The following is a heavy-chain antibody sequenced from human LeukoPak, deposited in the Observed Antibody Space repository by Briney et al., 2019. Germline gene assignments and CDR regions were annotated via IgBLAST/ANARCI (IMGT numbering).Heavy chain of an antibody. V-gene: IGHV4-59*01. CDR1: GGSINNFY. J-gene: IGHJ4*02. D-gene: IGHD4-17*01. CDR3: ARDSSTVTTRHFDY. CDR2: VYYTGST. Sequence: SETLSLTCTVSGGSINNFYWTWIRQPPGKGLECIGYVYYTGSTYYNPSLKNRVTISVDTSRNQFSLRLNYVTAADTAVYYWARDSSTVTTRHFDYWGQGTLVTVSS.